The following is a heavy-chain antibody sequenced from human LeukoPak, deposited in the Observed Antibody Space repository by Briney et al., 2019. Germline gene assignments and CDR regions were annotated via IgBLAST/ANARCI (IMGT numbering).Heavy chain of an antibody. Sequence: GRSPRLSCAASGFTFSSYAMHWVRQAPGKGLEWVAVISYDGSNKYYADSVTGRFTISRDNYKNTLYLQMNSLRAEDTAVYYCARDLGFLEPEDAFDIWGQGTMVTVSS. D-gene: IGHD3-3*02. CDR2: ISYDGSNK. V-gene: IGHV3-30*01. CDR3: ARDLGFLEPEDAFDI. J-gene: IGHJ3*02. CDR1: GFTFSSYA.